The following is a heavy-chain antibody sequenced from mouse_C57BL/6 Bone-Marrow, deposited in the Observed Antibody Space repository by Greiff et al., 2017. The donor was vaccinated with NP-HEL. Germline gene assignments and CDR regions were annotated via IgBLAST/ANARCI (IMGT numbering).Heavy chain of an antibody. CDR3: ARRDPYDYDEGFDY. V-gene: IGHV1-50*01. Sequence: QVQLQQPGAELVKPGASVKLSCKASGYTFTSYWMQWVKQRPGQGLEWIGEIDPSDSYTNYNQKFKGKATLTVDTSSSTAYMQLSSLTSEDSAVYYCARRDPYDYDEGFDYWGQGTTLTVSS. CDR1: GYTFTSYW. D-gene: IGHD2-4*01. CDR2: IDPSDSYT. J-gene: IGHJ2*01.